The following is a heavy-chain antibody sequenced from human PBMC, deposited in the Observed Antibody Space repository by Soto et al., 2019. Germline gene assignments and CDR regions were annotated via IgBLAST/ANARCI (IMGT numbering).Heavy chain of an antibody. CDR2: IYYSGST. CDR3: ARAYGANCFDF. Sequence: SETLSLTCTFSGFSISSYYWSWIRQPPGKGLEWIGYIYYSGSTNYNPSLKSRVTISVDTSKNQFSLKLSSVTAADTAVYYCARAYGANCFDFWGQGTLVTVSS. CDR1: GFSISSYY. J-gene: IGHJ4*02. V-gene: IGHV4-59*01. D-gene: IGHD4-17*01.